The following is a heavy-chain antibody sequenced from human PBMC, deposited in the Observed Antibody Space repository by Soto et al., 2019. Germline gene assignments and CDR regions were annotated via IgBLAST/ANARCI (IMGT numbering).Heavy chain of an antibody. D-gene: IGHD6-6*01. CDR1: GDSVNSGY. Sequence: QVQLQEMGPGLVKPSQTLTITCTVSGDSVNSGYWSWIRQLPGKGLEWMGNIHHTGKTFYNPSLKSRVAISIDTSKPLFSLKMRSITAAETAVYYCARTDAYNSSFFDSWGQGTVVTV. CDR3: ARTDAYNSSFFDS. CDR2: IHHTGKT. V-gene: IGHV4-31*03. J-gene: IGHJ4*02.